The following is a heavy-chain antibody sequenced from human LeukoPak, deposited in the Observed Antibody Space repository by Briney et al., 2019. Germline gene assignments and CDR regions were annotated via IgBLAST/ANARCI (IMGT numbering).Heavy chain of an antibody. Sequence: GRSLRLSCAASGFTFSSYGMHWVRQAPGKGLEWVAVISYDGSNKYYADSVKGRFTISRDNSKNTLHLQMNSLRAEDTAVYYCAKGSGPFDIWGQGTMVTVSS. CDR3: AKGSGPFDI. CDR2: ISYDGSNK. CDR1: GFTFSSYG. J-gene: IGHJ3*02. V-gene: IGHV3-30*18.